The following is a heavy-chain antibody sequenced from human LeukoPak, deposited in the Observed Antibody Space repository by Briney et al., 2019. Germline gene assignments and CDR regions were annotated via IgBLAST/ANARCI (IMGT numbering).Heavy chain of an antibody. CDR3: AKAYPRGSYFLLFGYYFDY. J-gene: IGHJ4*02. D-gene: IGHD1-26*01. Sequence: GRSLRLSCAASGLTFDDYDMHWVRQAPGKGLEWVSGISWNSGSIGYADSVKGRFTISRDNAKNSLYLQMNSLRAEDTALYYCAKAYPRGSYFLLFGYYFDYWGQGTLVTVSS. CDR2: ISWNSGSI. V-gene: IGHV3-9*01. CDR1: GLTFDDYD.